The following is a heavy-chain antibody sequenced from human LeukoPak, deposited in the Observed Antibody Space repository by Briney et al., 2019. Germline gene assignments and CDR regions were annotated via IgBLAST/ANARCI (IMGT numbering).Heavy chain of an antibody. CDR2: ISYDGSNK. CDR3: ARGGVGAPEHFGY. D-gene: IGHD1-26*01. CDR1: DFAFSNYD. V-gene: IGHV3-30*03. J-gene: IGHJ4*02. Sequence: GGSLRLSCAASDFAFSNYDMHWVRQAPGKGLEWVSVISYDGSNKYYADSVKGRFTISRDNSKSMLYLQMNSLRAEDTAVYYCARGGVGAPEHFGYWGQGTLVTVSS.